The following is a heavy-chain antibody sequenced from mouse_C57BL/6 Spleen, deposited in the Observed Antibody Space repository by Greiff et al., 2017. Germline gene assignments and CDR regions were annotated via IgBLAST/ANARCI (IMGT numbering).Heavy chain of an antibody. Sequence: EVQLQQSGPELVKPGASVKIPCKASGYTFTDYNMDWVKQSHGKSLEWIGDINPNNGGTIYNQKFKGKATLTADKPSSTAYMELRSLTSEDTAVYYCARLGRWYCDVWGTGTTVTVSS. V-gene: IGHV1-18*01. J-gene: IGHJ1*03. CDR3: ARLGRWYCDV. D-gene: IGHD4-1*01. CDR2: INPNNGGT. CDR1: GYTFTDYN.